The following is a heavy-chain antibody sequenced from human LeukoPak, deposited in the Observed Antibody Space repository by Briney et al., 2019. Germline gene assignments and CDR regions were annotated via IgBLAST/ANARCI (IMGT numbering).Heavy chain of an antibody. CDR3: AKDLPSYDYVWGFDY. CDR2: ISYDGSNK. Sequence: GRSLRLSCAASGFTFSSYGMHWVRQAPGKGLEWVAVISYDGSNKYYADSVKGRFTISRDNSKNTLYLQMNSLRAEDTAVYYCAKDLPSYDYVWGFDYWGQGTLVTVSS. V-gene: IGHV3-30*18. D-gene: IGHD3-16*01. CDR1: GFTFSSYG. J-gene: IGHJ4*02.